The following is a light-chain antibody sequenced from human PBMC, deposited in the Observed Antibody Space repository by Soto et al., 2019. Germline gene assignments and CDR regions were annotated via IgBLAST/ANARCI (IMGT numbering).Light chain of an antibody. CDR2: EVS. V-gene: IGLV2-14*01. J-gene: IGLJ1*01. Sequence: QSALTQPASVSGSPGQSITISCTGTSXDVGGYNYVSWYQQQPGKAPKLMIYEVSNRPSGVSNRFSGSKSGNTASLTISGLQAEDEADYYCSSYTSSSTYVFGTGTKVTVL. CDR1: SXDVGGYNY. CDR3: SSYTSSSTYV.